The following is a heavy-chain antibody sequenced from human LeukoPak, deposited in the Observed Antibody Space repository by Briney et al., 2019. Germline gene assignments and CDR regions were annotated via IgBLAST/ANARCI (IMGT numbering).Heavy chain of an antibody. CDR2: IISSSSYI. D-gene: IGHD3-22*01. Sequence: GGSLRLSCAASGFTFSSYSMNWVRQAPGKGLEWVSSIISSSSYIYYADSVKGRFTISRDNAKNSLYLQMNSLRAEDTAVYYCARDGEYYYDSSGYYYPNWFDPWGQGTLVTVSS. CDR1: GFTFSSYS. V-gene: IGHV3-21*01. J-gene: IGHJ5*02. CDR3: ARDGEYYYDSSGYYYPNWFDP.